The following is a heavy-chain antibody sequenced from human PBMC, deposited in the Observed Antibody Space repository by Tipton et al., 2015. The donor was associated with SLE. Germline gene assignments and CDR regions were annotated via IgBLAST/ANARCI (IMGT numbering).Heavy chain of an antibody. CDR1: GGSIIGYY. V-gene: IGHV4-4*07. CDR3: AREGDRDYFDF. D-gene: IGHD2-21*02. CDR2: IYTGGRT. J-gene: IGHJ4*02. Sequence: TLSLTCTVSGGSIIGYYWSWIRQPAGKGPELIGRIYTGGRTIHNPSLNSRGTMSLDTSKSQFSLKLTSVTAADAAVYYCAREGDRDYFDFWGQGMLVTVSS.